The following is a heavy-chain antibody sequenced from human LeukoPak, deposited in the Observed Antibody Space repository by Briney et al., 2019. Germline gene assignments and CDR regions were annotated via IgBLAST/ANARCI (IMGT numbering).Heavy chain of an antibody. V-gene: IGHV3-11*01. Sequence: GGSLRLSCAASGFTFSDYYMSWIRQAPGKGLEWVSYISSSGSTIYYADSVKGRFTISRDNAKNSLYLQMNSLRAEDTAVCYCARALNPGYCSSTSCYPNWFDPWGQGTLVTVSS. CDR1: GFTFSDYY. J-gene: IGHJ5*02. CDR2: ISSSGSTI. D-gene: IGHD2-2*01. CDR3: ARALNPGYCSSTSCYPNWFDP.